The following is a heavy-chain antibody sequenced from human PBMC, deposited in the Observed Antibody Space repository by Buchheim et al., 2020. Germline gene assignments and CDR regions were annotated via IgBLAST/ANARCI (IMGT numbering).Heavy chain of an antibody. Sequence: QITLKESGPTLVKPTQTLTLTCSCSGFSLSTSGMAVAWIRQPPGKALEWLALIYWDDDKRYSPSLQIRPTITKDTPKNQVGLTLTNMDPADIATYYCARLRWGFSSSSFDFWSQGTL. J-gene: IGHJ4*02. CDR3: ARLRWGFSSSSFDF. CDR2: IYWDDDK. V-gene: IGHV2-5*02. D-gene: IGHD6-6*01. CDR1: GFSLSTSGMA.